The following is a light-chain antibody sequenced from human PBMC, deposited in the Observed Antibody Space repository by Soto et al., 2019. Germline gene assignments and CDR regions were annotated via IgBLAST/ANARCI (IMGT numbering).Light chain of an antibody. V-gene: IGKV3-20*01. Sequence: EVVLTQSPGTLSLSPGERATLSCRASQSVGSSYLAWYQQKPGQAPRVLIYGTSSRATGIPDRFSGSGSGTDFTLTISSLQSEDFAVYYCQQYNNWPLTFGGGTKVDIK. J-gene: IGKJ4*01. CDR2: GTS. CDR1: QSVGSSY. CDR3: QQYNNWPLT.